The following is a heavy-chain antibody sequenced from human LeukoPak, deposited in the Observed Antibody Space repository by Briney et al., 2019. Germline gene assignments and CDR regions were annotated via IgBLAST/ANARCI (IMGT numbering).Heavy chain of an antibody. CDR3: ARSGYYYDSSIGYYQYYGMDV. J-gene: IGHJ6*02. V-gene: IGHV3-23*01. Sequence: QAGGSLRLSCAASGFTFSNYVMNWVRQAPGKGLEWVSAISGGGGTTYYADSVKGRFTISRDNSKSTLYLQMNSLRAEDTAVYYCARSGYYYDSSIGYYQYYGMDVWGQGTTVTVSS. CDR1: GFTFSNYV. CDR2: ISGGGGTT. D-gene: IGHD3-22*01.